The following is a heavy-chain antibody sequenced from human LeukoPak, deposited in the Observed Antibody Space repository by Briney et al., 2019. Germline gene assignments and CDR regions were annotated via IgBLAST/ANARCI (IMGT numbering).Heavy chain of an antibody. CDR2: IYYSGST. Sequence: SETLSLTCAVSGGSISSYYWSWIRQPPGKGLEWIGYIYYSGSTNYNPSLKSRVTISVDTSKTQFSLKLSSVTAADTAVYYCARFQYDFWSRGYYYYGMDVWGQGTTVTVSS. CDR3: ARFQYDFWSRGYYYYGMDV. CDR1: GGSISSYY. D-gene: IGHD3-3*01. J-gene: IGHJ6*02. V-gene: IGHV4-59*01.